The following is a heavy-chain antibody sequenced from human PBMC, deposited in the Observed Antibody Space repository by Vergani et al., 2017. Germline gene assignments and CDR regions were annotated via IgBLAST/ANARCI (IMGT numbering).Heavy chain of an antibody. CDR2: LRSSSSYL. V-gene: IGHV3-21*01. D-gene: IGHD6-19*01. CDR3: ARDRSKDSSGPPGGY. Sequence: PVPPFVSLLLSFSSSVFTFSLSLLPFFLPAPGNFLSLFSSLRSSSSYLSSSSSVTGRFTISRDNAKNSLYLQMNSLRAEDTAVYYCARDRSKDSSGPPGGYWGQGTLVTVSS. CDR1: VFTFSLSL. J-gene: IGHJ4*02.